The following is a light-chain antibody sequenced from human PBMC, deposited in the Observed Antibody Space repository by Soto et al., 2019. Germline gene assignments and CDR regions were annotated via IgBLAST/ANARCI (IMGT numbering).Light chain of an antibody. V-gene: IGKV3-20*01. CDR2: GAS. CDR3: QHYRTTPWT. CDR1: QSVCSRC. Sequence: ESVLTQSPGTLSLSPGERVTLSCRASQSVCSRCLAWYQQKPGQSPRLLIYGASSRATGIPDRFSGSGSGTDFTLTISRLEPEDFAVYYCQHYRTTPWTFGQGTKLGIK. J-gene: IGKJ1*01.